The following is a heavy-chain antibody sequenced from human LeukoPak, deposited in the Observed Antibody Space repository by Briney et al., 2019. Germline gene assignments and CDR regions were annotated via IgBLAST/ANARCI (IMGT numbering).Heavy chain of an antibody. CDR3: ARVTGARVDY. CDR1: GGSISSGGYY. J-gene: IGHJ4*02. Sequence: SQTLSLTCTVSGGSISSGGYYWSWIRQHPGKGLEWIGYIYYSGSTYYNPSLKSRVTISVDTSKSQFSLKLSSVTAADTAVYYCARVTGARVDYWGQGTLVTVSS. CDR2: IYYSGST. V-gene: IGHV4-31*03. D-gene: IGHD1-14*01.